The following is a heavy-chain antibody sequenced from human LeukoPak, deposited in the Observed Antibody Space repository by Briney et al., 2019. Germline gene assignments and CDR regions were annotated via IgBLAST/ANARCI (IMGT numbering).Heavy chain of an antibody. Sequence: ASVKVSCKASGGTFSSYAISWVRQAPGQGLEWMGGIIPIFGTANYAQKFQGRVTMTRNTSISTAYMELSSLRSEDTAVYYCAKHYGSGSYNDVYFDYWGQGTVVTVSS. V-gene: IGHV1-69*05. CDR1: GGTFSSYA. CDR3: AKHYGSGSYNDVYFDY. J-gene: IGHJ4*02. D-gene: IGHD3-10*01. CDR2: IIPIFGTA.